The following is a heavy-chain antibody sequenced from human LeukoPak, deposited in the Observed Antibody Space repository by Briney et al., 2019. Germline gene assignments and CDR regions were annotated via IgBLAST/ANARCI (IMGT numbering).Heavy chain of an antibody. CDR3: ARDSHGSGSYYSYYYYYGMDV. J-gene: IGHJ6*02. Sequence: GGSLRLSCAASGFTFSSYSMNWVRQALGKGLEWVSYISSSSSTIYYADSVKGRFTISRDNAKNSLYLQMNSLRAEDTAVYYCARDSHGSGSYYSYYYYYGMDVWGQGTTVTVSS. CDR1: GFTFSSYS. V-gene: IGHV3-48*01. CDR2: ISSSSSTI. D-gene: IGHD3-10*01.